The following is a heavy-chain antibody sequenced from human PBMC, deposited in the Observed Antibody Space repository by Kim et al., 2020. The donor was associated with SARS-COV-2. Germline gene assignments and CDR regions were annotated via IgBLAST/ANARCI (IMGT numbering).Heavy chain of an antibody. CDR1: GFTFSSFG. CDR3: ARGTLGYSSGWYEFDY. D-gene: IGHD6-19*01. J-gene: IGHJ4*02. CDR2: ISSTSRYI. V-gene: IGHV3-21*01. Sequence: GGSLRLSCTASGFTFSSFGMNWVRQAPGKGLEWVSSISSTSRYIYYADSVKGRFTISRDNAKNSLSLEMNSLRADDTAVYYCARGTLGYSSGWYEFDYWGQGTLVTVSP.